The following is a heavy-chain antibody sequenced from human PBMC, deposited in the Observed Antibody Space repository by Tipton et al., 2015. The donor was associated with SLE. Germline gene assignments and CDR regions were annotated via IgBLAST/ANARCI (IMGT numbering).Heavy chain of an antibody. CDR3: AKGGEEGYFDY. CDR1: GFTFSSYS. D-gene: IGHD3-10*01. Sequence: SLRLSCAASGFTFSSYSMNWVRQAPGKGLEWVSAISGSGGSTYYADSVKGRFTISRDNSKNTLYLQMNSLRAEDTAVYYCAKGGEEGYFDYWGQGTLVTVSS. CDR2: ISGSGGST. J-gene: IGHJ4*02. V-gene: IGHV3-23*01.